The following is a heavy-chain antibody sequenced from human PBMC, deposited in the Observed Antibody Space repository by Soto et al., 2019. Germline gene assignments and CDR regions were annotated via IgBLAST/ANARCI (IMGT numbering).Heavy chain of an antibody. Sequence: GGSLRLSCAASGFTFSSYAMSWVRQAPGKGLEWVSAISGSGGSTYYADSVKGRFTISRDNSKNTLYLQMNSLRTEDAAVYYCAKDQGYCSSTSCPYRFDPWGQGTLVTV. V-gene: IGHV3-23*01. J-gene: IGHJ5*02. CDR2: ISGSGGST. CDR3: AKDQGYCSSTSCPYRFDP. D-gene: IGHD2-2*01. CDR1: GFTFSSYA.